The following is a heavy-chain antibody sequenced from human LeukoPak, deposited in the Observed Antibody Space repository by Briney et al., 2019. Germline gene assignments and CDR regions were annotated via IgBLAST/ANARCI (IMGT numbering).Heavy chain of an antibody. CDR1: GFTFSSYG. CDR2: IWYDGSNK. CDR3: AGDYYYYYGMDV. Sequence: GGSLRLSCAASGFTFSSYGMHWARQAPGKGLEWVAVIWYDGSNKYYADSVKGRFAISRDNSKNTLYLQMNSLRAEDTAVYYCAGDYYYYYGMDVWGQGTTVTVSS. J-gene: IGHJ6*02. V-gene: IGHV3-33*01.